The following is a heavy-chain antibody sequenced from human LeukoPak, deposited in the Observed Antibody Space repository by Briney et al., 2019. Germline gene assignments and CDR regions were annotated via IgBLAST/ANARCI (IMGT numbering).Heavy chain of an antibody. Sequence: GESLKISCKGSGYSFSNYWIGWVRQMPGVGLEWMGIIYPGDSDTRYSPSFQGQVTISADKSISTAYLQWSSLKASDTAMYYCARLPCAREYSSSCWFDPWGQGTLVTVSS. J-gene: IGHJ5*02. D-gene: IGHD6-6*01. V-gene: IGHV5-51*01. CDR3: ARLPCAREYSSSCWFDP. CDR1: GYSFSNYW. CDR2: IYPGDSDT.